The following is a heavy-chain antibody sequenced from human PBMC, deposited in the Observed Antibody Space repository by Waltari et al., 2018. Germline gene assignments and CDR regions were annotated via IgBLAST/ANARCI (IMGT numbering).Heavy chain of an antibody. CDR3: ARDPAPSDYFDS. D-gene: IGHD6-6*01. CDR2: ISYSVYT. V-gene: IGHV4-39*07. J-gene: IGHJ4*02. CDR1: GGAISSSIYY. Sequence: QLQLQESGPGLVRPSETLSLTCTVSGGAISSSIYYWGWIRKPPGNGLEWIGNISYSVYTYFNPSLKSRVTISSDTSRNQFSLKLTSVTAADTAVYYCARDPAPSDYFDSWGQGTLVTVSS.